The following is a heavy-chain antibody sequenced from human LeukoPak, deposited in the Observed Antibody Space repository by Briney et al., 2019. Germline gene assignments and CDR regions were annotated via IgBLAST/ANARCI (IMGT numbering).Heavy chain of an antibody. D-gene: IGHD6-19*01. V-gene: IGHV3-23*01. CDR3: AKVSSSGWLFDY. CDR2: ITGSDGST. CDR1: GFTFTSYA. Sequence: GGPLRLSCAASGFTFTSYAMSWVRQAPGKGLVWVSGITGSDGSTYYAESVKGRFTISRDNSKNTLYLQMSSLRAEDTAVYYCAKVSSSGWLFDYWGQGTLVTVSS. J-gene: IGHJ4*02.